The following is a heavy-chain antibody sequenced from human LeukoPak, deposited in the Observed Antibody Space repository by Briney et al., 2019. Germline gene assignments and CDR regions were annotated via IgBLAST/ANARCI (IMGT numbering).Heavy chain of an antibody. V-gene: IGHV3-23*01. D-gene: IGHD2-2*01. J-gene: IGHJ4*02. Sequence: PGGSLRLSCAASGFTFSSYAMSWVRQAPGKGLEWVSAISGSGGSTYYADSVKGRFTISGDNSKNTLYLQMNSLRAEDTGVYYCAKGTVGYCSSTSCYPDYWGQGTLVTVSS. CDR2: ISGSGGST. CDR3: AKGTVGYCSSTSCYPDY. CDR1: GFTFSSYA.